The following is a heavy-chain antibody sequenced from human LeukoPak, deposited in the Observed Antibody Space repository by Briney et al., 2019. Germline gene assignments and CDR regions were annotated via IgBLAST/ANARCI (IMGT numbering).Heavy chain of an antibody. J-gene: IGHJ6*03. CDR3: ARGKAAATHYYYYMDV. CDR1: GFTFDDYG. V-gene: IGHV3-20*03. D-gene: IGHD2-15*01. CDR2: INWNGGGT. Sequence: PGGSLRLSYAASGFTFDDYGMSWVRQAPGKGLEWVSGINWNGGGTGYADSVKGRFTISRDNAKNSLYLQMNSLRAEDTALYYCARGKAAATHYYYYMDVWGKGTTVTVSS.